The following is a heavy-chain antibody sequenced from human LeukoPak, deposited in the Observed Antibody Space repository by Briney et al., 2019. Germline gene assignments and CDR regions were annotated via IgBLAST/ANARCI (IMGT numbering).Heavy chain of an antibody. J-gene: IGHJ6*03. CDR1: DYTFTKYG. CDR3: ARYGIGAAAGGDYMDV. D-gene: IGHD6-13*01. CDR2: IIAYNDNT. V-gene: IGHV1-18*01. Sequence: ASVTVSCKASDYTFTKYGISWVRQAPGQGLEWMGWIIAYNDNTNYAQKFQGRVTMTTDTSTSTAYMELRSLTSDDTAVYYCARYGIGAAAGGDYMDVWGKGTTVTVPS.